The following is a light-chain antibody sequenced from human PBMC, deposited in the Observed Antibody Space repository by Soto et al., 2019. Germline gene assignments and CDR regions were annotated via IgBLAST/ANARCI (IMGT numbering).Light chain of an antibody. CDR3: QQYQTYST. CDR1: QSIRSL. J-gene: IGKJ5*01. CDR2: DAS. Sequence: DMQMTQSPSTLSASVGDRVTITCRASQSIRSLLAWYQQKPGKAPKVLIYDASSLGSGVPSRFSGSGSGTEFTLTISILQPDDFATYFCQQYQTYSTFGQGTRLEI. V-gene: IGKV1-5*01.